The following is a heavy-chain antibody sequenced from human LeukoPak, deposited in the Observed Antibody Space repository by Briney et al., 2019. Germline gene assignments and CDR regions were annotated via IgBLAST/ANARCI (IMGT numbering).Heavy chain of an antibody. V-gene: IGHV4-38-2*02. CDR3: ARDIPMIVVVSDAFDI. CDR1: GYSISSGYY. D-gene: IGHD3-22*01. CDR2: IYHSGST. J-gene: IGHJ3*02. Sequence: PSETLSLTCTVSGYSISSGYYWGWIRQPPGKGLEWCGSIYHSGSTYYNPSLKSRVTISVDTSKNHFSLKLSSVTAADTAVYYCARDIPMIVVVSDAFDIWGQGTMVTVSS.